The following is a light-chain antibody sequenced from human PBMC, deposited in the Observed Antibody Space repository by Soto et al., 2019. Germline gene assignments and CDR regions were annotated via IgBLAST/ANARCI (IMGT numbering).Light chain of an antibody. CDR2: DAS. CDR1: QSVSSY. J-gene: IGKJ4*01. CDR3: HQRNNWPLT. Sequence: EIVLTQSPATLSLSPGERATLSCRASQSVSSYLAWYQQKPGQAPRLLIYDASNRATGIPARFSGSGSGIDFTLTISSLEPEDFAVYYCHQRNNWPLTFGGGTKVEIK. V-gene: IGKV3-11*01.